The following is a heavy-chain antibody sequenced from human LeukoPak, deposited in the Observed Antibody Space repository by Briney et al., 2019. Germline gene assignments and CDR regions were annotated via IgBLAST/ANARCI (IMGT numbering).Heavy chain of an antibody. Sequence: ASVKVSCKASGYTFIGYYMHWVRQAPGQGLEWMGWINPNSGGTNYAQKFQGRVTMTRDTSISTAYMELSRLRSDDTAVYYCARESSYGYSLSYWGQGTLVTVSS. J-gene: IGHJ4*02. CDR3: ARESSYGYSLSY. V-gene: IGHV1-2*02. CDR1: GYTFIGYY. D-gene: IGHD5-18*01. CDR2: INPNSGGT.